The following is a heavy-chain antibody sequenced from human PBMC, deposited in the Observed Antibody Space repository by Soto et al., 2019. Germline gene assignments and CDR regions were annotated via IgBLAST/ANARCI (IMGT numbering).Heavy chain of an antibody. V-gene: IGHV1-69*02. CDR2: IIPILGIA. D-gene: IGHD3-9*01. Sequence: ASVKVSCKASGGTFSSYTISWVRQAPGQGLEWMGRIIPILGIANYAQKFQGRVTITADKSTSTAYMELSSPRSEDTAVYYCARGGPYYDILTGYYKLKNWFDPWGQGTLVT. J-gene: IGHJ5*02. CDR1: GGTFSSYT. CDR3: ARGGPYYDILTGYYKLKNWFDP.